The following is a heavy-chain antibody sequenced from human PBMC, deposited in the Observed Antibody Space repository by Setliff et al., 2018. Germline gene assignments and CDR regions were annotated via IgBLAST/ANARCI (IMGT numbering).Heavy chain of an antibody. D-gene: IGHD2-15*01. Sequence: ASVKVSCKTSGYTFSNYGVSWVRQAPGQGLEWMGWISGYDGNTKSAQNLHGRVTMTTDTSTSTAYMELTSLGSDDTAVYYCSRLVRYCTRTSCQRLSGGEFWGQGTPVTVSS. V-gene: IGHV1-18*01. J-gene: IGHJ4*02. CDR3: SRLVRYCTRTSCQRLSGGEF. CDR1: GYTFSNYG. CDR2: ISGYDGNT.